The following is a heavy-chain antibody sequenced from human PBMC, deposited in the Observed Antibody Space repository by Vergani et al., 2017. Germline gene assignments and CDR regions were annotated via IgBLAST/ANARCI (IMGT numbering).Heavy chain of an antibody. CDR2: ISYDGSNK. Sequence: QVQLVESGGGVVQPGRSLRLSCAASGFTFSSYGMHWVRQAPGKGLEWVAVISYDGSNKYYADSVKGRFTISRDNSKNTLYLQMNSLRAEDTAVYYCAKEGGSSGWFHYGMDVWGQG. V-gene: IGHV3-30*18. D-gene: IGHD6-19*01. CDR1: GFTFSSYG. J-gene: IGHJ6*02. CDR3: AKEGGSSGWFHYGMDV.